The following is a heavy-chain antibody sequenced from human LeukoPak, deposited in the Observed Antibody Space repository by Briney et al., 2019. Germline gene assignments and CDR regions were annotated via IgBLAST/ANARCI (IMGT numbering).Heavy chain of an antibody. D-gene: IGHD5-18*01. Sequence: AGGSLRLSCAASGFTFSSYWMHWVRQAPGKGLVWVSRINSDGSSTSYADSVKGRFTISRDNSKNTLYLQMNSLRAEDTAVYYCAKEVRYSYASDAFDIWGQGTMVTVSS. CDR1: GFTFSSYW. V-gene: IGHV3-74*01. J-gene: IGHJ3*02. CDR2: INSDGSST. CDR3: AKEVRYSYASDAFDI.